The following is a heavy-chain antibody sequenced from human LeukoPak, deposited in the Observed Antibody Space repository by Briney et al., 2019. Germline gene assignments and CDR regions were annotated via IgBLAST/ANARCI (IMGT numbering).Heavy chain of an antibody. CDR2: IRNKAYGGTT. D-gene: IGHD5-24*01. CDR3: TRGRDGYSLNYYYYMDV. Sequence: GGSQRLSCTTSGFTFGDYAMSWVRQAPGKGLEWVGFIRNKAYGGTTQFAASVKGRFTISRDDSKSIAYLQMNSLKTEDTAVYYCTRGRDGYSLNYYYYMDVWGKGTTVTVSS. V-gene: IGHV3-49*04. CDR1: GFTFGDYA. J-gene: IGHJ6*03.